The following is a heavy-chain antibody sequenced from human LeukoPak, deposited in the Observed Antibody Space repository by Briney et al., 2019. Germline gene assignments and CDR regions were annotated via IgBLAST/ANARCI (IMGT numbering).Heavy chain of an antibody. CDR2: IYHTGST. CDR3: ARDVETEGNFDY. V-gene: IGHV4-59*02. CDR1: GGSVSDYY. D-gene: IGHD1-14*01. J-gene: IGHJ4*02. Sequence: PSETLSLTCTISGGSVSDYYWSWIRQSPGKGLEWIGYIYHTGSTNYNPSLKSRVTISVDTSKNQFSLKLSSVTAADTAVYYCARDVETEGNFDYWGQGTLVTVSS.